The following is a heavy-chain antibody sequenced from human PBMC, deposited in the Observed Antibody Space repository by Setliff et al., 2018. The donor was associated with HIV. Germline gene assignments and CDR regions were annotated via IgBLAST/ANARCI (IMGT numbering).Heavy chain of an antibody. CDR2: IYYSGNT. D-gene: IGHD3-3*01. V-gene: IGHV4-39*01. J-gene: IGHJ5*02. Sequence: SETLSLTCTVSGVPISSFNYYWGWLRQPPGKGLEWIASIYYSGNTYYKASLKSRVNISADTSKNQFFLNLTSLTAADTALYFCASWGRARRANYNFWSGSSWFDPWGQGILVTVSS. CDR1: GVPISSFNYY. CDR3: ASWGRARRANYNFWSGSSWFDP.